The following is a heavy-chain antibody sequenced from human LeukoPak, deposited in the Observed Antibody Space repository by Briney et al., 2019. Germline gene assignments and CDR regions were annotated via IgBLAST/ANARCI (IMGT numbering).Heavy chain of an antibody. CDR3: ARVGGRYNWFDP. Sequence: ASVKVSCKASGYTFTGYYMHWVRQAPGQGLEWMGWINPNSGGTNYAQKFQGRVTMTRDTSISTAYMGLSRLRSDDTAVYYCARVGGRYNWFDPWGQGTLVTVSS. V-gene: IGHV1-2*02. CDR1: GYTFTGYY. D-gene: IGHD1-26*01. CDR2: INPNSGGT. J-gene: IGHJ5*02.